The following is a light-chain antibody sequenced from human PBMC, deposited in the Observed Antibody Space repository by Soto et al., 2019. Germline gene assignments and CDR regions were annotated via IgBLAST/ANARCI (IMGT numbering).Light chain of an antibody. Sequence: QSVLTQPPSASGTPGQRVPISCSGSSSNIGSNTVNWYQQLPGTAPKLLIYTNNQRPSGVPDRFSGSKSGTSASLAISGLQSEDEADYYCAAWDDSLSVVFGGGTKVTVL. V-gene: IGLV1-44*01. CDR2: TNN. CDR3: AAWDDSLSVV. CDR1: SSNIGSNT. J-gene: IGLJ2*01.